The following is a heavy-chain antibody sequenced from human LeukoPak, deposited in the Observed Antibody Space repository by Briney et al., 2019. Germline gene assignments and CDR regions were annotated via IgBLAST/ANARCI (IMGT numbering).Heavy chain of an antibody. V-gene: IGHV3-48*03. CDR3: AREGYSYGKGYFDY. D-gene: IGHD5-18*01. CDR1: GFTFSSYE. Sequence: PGGSLRLPCAASGFTFSSYEMNWVRQAPGKGLEWVSHISSSGSTIYYADSVKGRFTISRDNAKNSLYLQMNSLRAEDTAVYYCAREGYSYGKGYFDYWGQGTLVTVSS. J-gene: IGHJ4*02. CDR2: ISSSGSTI.